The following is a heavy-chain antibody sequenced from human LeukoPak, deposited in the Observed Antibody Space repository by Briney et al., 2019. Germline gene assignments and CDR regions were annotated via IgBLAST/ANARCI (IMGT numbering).Heavy chain of an antibody. D-gene: IGHD3-22*01. CDR1: RGTFISYA. Sequence: EASLTVSCKASRGTFISYAISWVRQAPGQGLEWMGGIIPIFGTANYAQKFQGRVTITTDESTSTAYMELSSLRSEDTAVYYCARDGSSGYFDYWGQGTLVTVSS. V-gene: IGHV1-69*05. J-gene: IGHJ4*02. CDR3: ARDGSSGYFDY. CDR2: IIPIFGTA.